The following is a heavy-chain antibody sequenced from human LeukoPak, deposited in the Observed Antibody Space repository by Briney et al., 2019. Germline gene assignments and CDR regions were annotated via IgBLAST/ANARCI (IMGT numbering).Heavy chain of an antibody. CDR2: IIPIFGTA. Sequence: ASVKVSCKASGGTFSSYAISWVRQAPGQGLEWMGGIIPIFGTANYAQKFQGRVTITTDESTSTAYMELSSLRSEDTAVYWCAHAGYDFWSGYVVGWFDPWGQGTLVTVSS. CDR1: GGTFSSYA. CDR3: AHAGYDFWSGYVVGWFDP. J-gene: IGHJ5*02. V-gene: IGHV1-69*05. D-gene: IGHD3-3*01.